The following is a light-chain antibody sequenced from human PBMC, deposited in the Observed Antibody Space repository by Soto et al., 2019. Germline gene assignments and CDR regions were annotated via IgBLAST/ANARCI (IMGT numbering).Light chain of an antibody. CDR1: SSDVGTYHL. CDR3: CSYAGDSTYV. V-gene: IGLV2-23*01. CDR2: EGS. Sequence: QSALTQPASVSGSPGQSITISCTGTSSDVGTYHLVSWYQQHPGKAPKLMIYEGSKRPSGVSYRFSGSKSGNTASLTISGLQAEDEADYYCCSYAGDSTYVFGTGTKVTVL. J-gene: IGLJ1*01.